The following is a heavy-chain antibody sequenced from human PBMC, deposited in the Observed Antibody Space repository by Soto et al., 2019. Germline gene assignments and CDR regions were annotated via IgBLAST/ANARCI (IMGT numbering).Heavy chain of an antibody. V-gene: IGHV3-7*01. Sequence: EVQLVESGGGLVQPGGSLRLSCEASGFTFSTYWMTWVRQPPGKGLEWVANMDQDGSERYYVDSVRGRFTVSRDNAKNSLYLQMNSLRAEDTAVYYCVCGGNFFIYWGQGTLVTVSP. CDR1: GFTFSTYW. J-gene: IGHJ4*02. D-gene: IGHD3-16*01. CDR3: VCGGNFFIY. CDR2: MDQDGSER.